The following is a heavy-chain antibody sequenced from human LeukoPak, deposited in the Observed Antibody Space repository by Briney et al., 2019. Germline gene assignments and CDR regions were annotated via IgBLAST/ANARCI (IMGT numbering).Heavy chain of an antibody. D-gene: IGHD5-18*01. CDR2: INHSGST. V-gene: IGHV4-34*01. CDR3: ARVRPYSYGYVDY. CDR1: GGSFSGYY. Sequence: SETLSLTCAVYGGSFSGYYWSWIRQPPGKGLEWIGEINHSGSTNYNPSLKSRVTISVDTSKNQFSLKLSSVTAADTAVYYCARVRPYSYGYVDYWGQGTLVTVSS. J-gene: IGHJ4*02.